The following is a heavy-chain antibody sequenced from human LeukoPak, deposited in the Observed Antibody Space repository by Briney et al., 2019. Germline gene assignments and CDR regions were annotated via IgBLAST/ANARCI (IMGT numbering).Heavy chain of an antibody. V-gene: IGHV4-31*03. CDR2: IYYSGST. CDR3: ARGSPYYDFWSGYYKTNNWFDP. J-gene: IGHJ5*02. Sequence: PSETLSLTCTVSGGSISSGGYYWSWIRQHPGKGLEWIGYIYYSGSTYYNPSLKSRVTISVDTSKNQFSLKLSSVTAADTAVYYCARGSPYYDFWSGYYKTNNWFDPWGQGTLVTVSS. CDR1: GGSISSGGYY. D-gene: IGHD3-3*01.